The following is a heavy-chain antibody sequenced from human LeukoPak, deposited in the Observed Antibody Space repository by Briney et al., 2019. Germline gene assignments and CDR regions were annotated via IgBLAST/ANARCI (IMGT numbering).Heavy chain of an antibody. CDR3: AKVGGYCSSRSCYAYFDY. D-gene: IGHD2-2*01. J-gene: IGHJ4*02. Sequence: GGSLRLSCAASGFTFSSNGMIWVRQAPGKGLEWVSEITGSGDGTNYADSVKGRFTISRDNSKNTPFLQMNSLRVEDTAIYYCAKVGGYCSSRSCYAYFDYWGQGTLVTVSS. CDR1: GFTFSSNG. V-gene: IGHV3-23*01. CDR2: ITGSGDGT.